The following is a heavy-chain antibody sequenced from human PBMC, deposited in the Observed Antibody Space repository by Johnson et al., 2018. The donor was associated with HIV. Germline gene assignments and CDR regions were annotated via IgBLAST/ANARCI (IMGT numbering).Heavy chain of an antibody. CDR1: GFTFSDYY. CDR3: ARVGQQGSAFDI. Sequence: VQLVESGGGLVKPGGSLRLSCAVSGFTFSDYYMSWVRQAPGKGLEWVCVMYSDGTTAYADSVRGRFTISRDNSKNTLYLQMNSLRTEDTTIYYCARVGQQGSAFDIWGQGTMVTVSS. J-gene: IGHJ3*02. CDR2: MYSDGTT. V-gene: IGHV3-66*02. D-gene: IGHD6-13*01.